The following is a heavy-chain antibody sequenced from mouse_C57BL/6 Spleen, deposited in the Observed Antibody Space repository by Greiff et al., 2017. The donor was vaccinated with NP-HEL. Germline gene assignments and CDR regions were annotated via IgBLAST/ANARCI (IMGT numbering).Heavy chain of an antibody. CDR3: AKGSAWFAY. CDR2: IDPSDSYT. CDR1: GYTFTSYW. Sequence: QVQLQQPGAELVRPGTSVKLSCKASGYTFTSYWMHWVKQRPGQGLEWIGVIDPSDSYTNYNGKFKGKATLTADKSSSTAYMQLSSLTSEDSAVYFCAKGSAWFAYWGQGTLVTVSA. D-gene: IGHD1-3*01. V-gene: IGHV1-59*01. J-gene: IGHJ3*01.